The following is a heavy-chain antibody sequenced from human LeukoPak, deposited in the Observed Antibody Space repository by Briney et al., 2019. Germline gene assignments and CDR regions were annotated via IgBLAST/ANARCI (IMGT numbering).Heavy chain of an antibody. CDR2: INHSGST. J-gene: IGHJ4*02. CDR1: GGSFSGYS. CDR3: ARGRYLPLYFDY. D-gene: IGHD3-16*02. Sequence: SSGTLSLTCAVYGGSFSGYSWNWIRQPPGKGLEWIGEINHSGSTNYNPSLKSRVTISVDTSKNQFSLKLSSVTAADTAVYYCARGRYLPLYFDYWGQGTLVTVSS. V-gene: IGHV4-34*01.